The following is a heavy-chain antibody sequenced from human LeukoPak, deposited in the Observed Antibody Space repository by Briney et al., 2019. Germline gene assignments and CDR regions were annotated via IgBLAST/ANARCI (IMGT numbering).Heavy chain of an antibody. J-gene: IGHJ5*02. CDR1: GGTFSSYA. CDR3: ASGEWELPTTGPNWFDP. V-gene: IGHV1-69*04. CDR2: IIPILGIA. Sequence: SVKVSCKASGGTFSSYAISWVRQAPGQGLEWMGRIIPILGIANYAQKFQGRVTITADKSASTAYMELSSLRSEDTAVYYCASGEWELPTTGPNWFDPWGQGTLVTVSS. D-gene: IGHD1-26*01.